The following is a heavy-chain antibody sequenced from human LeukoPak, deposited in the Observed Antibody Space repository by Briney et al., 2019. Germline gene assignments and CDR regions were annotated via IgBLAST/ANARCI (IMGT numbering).Heavy chain of an antibody. CDR3: GRGGGYYYGSGSYSLFDY. V-gene: IGHV3-21*01. D-gene: IGHD3-10*01. J-gene: IGHJ4*02. CDR2: ISSSSSYI. Sequence: GGSLRLSCAASGFTFSSYSMNWVRQAPGKGLEWVSSISSSSSYIYYADSVKGRFTISRDNAKNSLYLQMNSLRAEDTAVYYWGRGGGYYYGSGSYSLFDYWGQGTLVTVSS. CDR1: GFTFSSYS.